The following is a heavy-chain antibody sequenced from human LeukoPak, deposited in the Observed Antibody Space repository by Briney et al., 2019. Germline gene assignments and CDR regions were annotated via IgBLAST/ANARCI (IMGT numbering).Heavy chain of an antibody. V-gene: IGHV3-23*01. D-gene: IGHD2-8*01. CDR1: GVTLSKHP. Sequence: GGSLRLSCAASGVTLSKHPMYWVRQAPGKGLEWVSSLSDTGDSRHYADSVKGRFTISRDSARSALYLQMNRLRAEDTAVYYCAKGDCASGSCYFDDWGQGSQVTVSS. J-gene: IGHJ4*02. CDR3: AKGDCASGSCYFDD. CDR2: LSDTGDSR.